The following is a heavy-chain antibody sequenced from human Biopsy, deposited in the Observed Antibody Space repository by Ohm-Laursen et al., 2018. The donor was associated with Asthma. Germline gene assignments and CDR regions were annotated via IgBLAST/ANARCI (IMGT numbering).Heavy chain of an antibody. V-gene: IGHV4-31*11. Sequence: SQTLSLTWAVSYGSITSGGYYWTWIRQHPGKGLEWIGFIYYSGSTYYNPSLKSRVSISIDTSKNQFSLKLSSVTAADTAVYYFARAQDCYDSRGYYRSFDYWGQGTLVTVSS. CDR1: YGSITSGGYY. J-gene: IGHJ4*02. CDR2: IYYSGST. D-gene: IGHD3-22*01. CDR3: ARAQDCYDSRGYYRSFDY.